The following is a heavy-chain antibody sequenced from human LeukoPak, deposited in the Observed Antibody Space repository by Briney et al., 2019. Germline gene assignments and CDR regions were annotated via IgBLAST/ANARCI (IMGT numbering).Heavy chain of an antibody. Sequence: PSETPPLTCAVYGGSFSGYYWSWIRQPPGKGLEWIGEINHSGSTNYNPSLKSRVTVSVDTSKNQFSLKLSSVTAADTAVYYCARESGWFDAFDIWGQGTMVTVSS. CDR3: ARESGWFDAFDI. V-gene: IGHV4-34*01. CDR1: GGSFSGYY. CDR2: INHSGST. J-gene: IGHJ3*02. D-gene: IGHD2-15*01.